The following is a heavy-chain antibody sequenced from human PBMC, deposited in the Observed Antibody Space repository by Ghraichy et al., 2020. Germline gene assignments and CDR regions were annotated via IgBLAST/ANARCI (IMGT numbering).Heavy chain of an antibody. CDR3: ASPENSGYYSDDY. D-gene: IGHD3-22*01. Sequence: GGSLRLSCAASGFTFSIYCMNWLRQAPGKGLEWVAYINRDGSAIYYVGSVKGRFTISRDNAKNSLYLHMSSLRAEDTAVYYCASPENSGYYSDDYWGQGTLVTVSS. CDR1: GFTFSIYC. J-gene: IGHJ4*02. CDR2: INRDGSAI. V-gene: IGHV3-7*03.